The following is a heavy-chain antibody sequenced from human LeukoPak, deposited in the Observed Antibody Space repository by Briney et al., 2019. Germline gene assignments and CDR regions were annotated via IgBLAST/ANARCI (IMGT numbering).Heavy chain of an antibody. Sequence: SVKVSCKASGGTFSSYAISWVRQAPGQGLEWMGGIIPIFGTANYAQKFQGRVTITTDASTTTPYMELSSLRSEDTAVYYCARTGDYSNYGYYYYYMDVWGKGTTVTVSS. CDR1: GGTFSSYA. CDR2: IIPIFGTA. J-gene: IGHJ6*03. V-gene: IGHV1-69*05. D-gene: IGHD4-11*01. CDR3: ARTGDYSNYGYYYYYMDV.